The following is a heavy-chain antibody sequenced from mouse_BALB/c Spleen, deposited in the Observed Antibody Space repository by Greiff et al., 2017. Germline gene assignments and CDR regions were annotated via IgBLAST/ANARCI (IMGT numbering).Heavy chain of an antibody. Sequence: EVMLVESGPSLVKPSQTLSLTCSVTGDSITSGYWNWIRKFPGNKLEYMGYISYSGSTYYNPSLKSRISITRDTSKNQYYLQLNSVTTEDTATYYCARGVGYDGRGFDYWGQGTTLTVSS. CDR2: ISYSGST. V-gene: IGHV3-8*02. CDR3: ARGVGYDGRGFDY. CDR1: GDSITSGY. J-gene: IGHJ2*01. D-gene: IGHD2-14*01.